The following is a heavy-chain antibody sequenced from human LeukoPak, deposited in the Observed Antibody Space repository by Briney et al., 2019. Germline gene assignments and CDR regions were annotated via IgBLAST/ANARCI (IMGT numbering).Heavy chain of an antibody. V-gene: IGHV1-2*02. CDR1: GGTFSSYA. D-gene: IGHD2-21*02. Sequence: GASVKVSCKASGGTFSSYAISWVRQAPGQGLEWMGWINPNSGGTNYAQKFQGRVTMTRDTSISTAYMELSRLRSDDTAVYYCAGDLSIVVVTATLNYWGQGTLVTVSS. J-gene: IGHJ4*02. CDR2: INPNSGGT. CDR3: AGDLSIVVVTATLNY.